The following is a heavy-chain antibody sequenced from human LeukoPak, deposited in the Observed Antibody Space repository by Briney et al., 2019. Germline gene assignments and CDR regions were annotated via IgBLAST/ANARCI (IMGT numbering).Heavy chain of an antibody. V-gene: IGHV4-59*08. CDR2: IYYSGST. CDR1: GGSISSYY. CDR3: ANGYSSGWIWDV. J-gene: IGHJ6*02. Sequence: SETLSLTCTVSGGSISSYYWSWIRQPPGKGLEWIGYIYYSGSTNYNPSLKSRVTISVDTPKNQFSLKLSSVTAADTAVYYCANGYSSGWIWDVWGQGTTVTVSS. D-gene: IGHD6-19*01.